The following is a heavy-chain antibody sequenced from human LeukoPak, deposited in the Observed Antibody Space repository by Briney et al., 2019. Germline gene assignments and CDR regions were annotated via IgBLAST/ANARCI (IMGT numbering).Heavy chain of an antibody. J-gene: IGHJ6*02. D-gene: IGHD3-3*01. CDR3: AKENLRFLEWLPHRGGMDV. V-gene: IGHV3-9*01. CDR2: ISWNSGSI. Sequence: GRSLRLSCAASGFTFDDYAMHWVRQAPGKGLEWVSGISWNSGSIGYADSVKGRFTISRDNAKNSPYLQMNSLRAEDTALYYCAKENLRFLEWLPHRGGMDVWGQGTTVTVSS. CDR1: GFTFDDYA.